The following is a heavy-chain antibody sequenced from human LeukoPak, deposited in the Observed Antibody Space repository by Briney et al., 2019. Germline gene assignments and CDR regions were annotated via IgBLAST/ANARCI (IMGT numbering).Heavy chain of an antibody. Sequence: PSETLSLTCTVSGGSISSYYWSWIRQPTGKGLEWIGYIYTSGSTNYNPSLKSRVTISVDTSKNQFSLKLSSVTAADTAVYYCASEYGSGTWGFDYWGQGTLVTVSS. CDR1: GGSISSYY. J-gene: IGHJ4*02. D-gene: IGHD3-10*01. CDR3: ASEYGSGTWGFDY. V-gene: IGHV4-4*09. CDR2: IYTSGST.